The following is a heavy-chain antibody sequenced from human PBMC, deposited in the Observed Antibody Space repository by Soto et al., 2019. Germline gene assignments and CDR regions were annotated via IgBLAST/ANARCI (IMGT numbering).Heavy chain of an antibody. V-gene: IGHV4-30-2*01. CDR1: GGSIRSGGYS. CDR3: ARNYYDFWSGYTYYFDY. D-gene: IGHD3-3*01. Sequence: PSETLSLTCAVSGGSIRSGGYSWSWIRQPPGKGLEWIGYIYHSGSTYYNPSLKSRVTISVDRSKNQFSLKLSSVTAADTAVYYCARNYYDFWSGYTYYFDYWGQGTLVTVSS. CDR2: IYHSGST. J-gene: IGHJ4*02.